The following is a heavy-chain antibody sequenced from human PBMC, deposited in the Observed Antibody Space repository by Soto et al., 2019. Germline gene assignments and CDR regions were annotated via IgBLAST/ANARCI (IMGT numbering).Heavy chain of an antibody. V-gene: IGHV4-31*03. CDR2: IYYSGST. Sequence: PSETLSLTCTVSGGSISSGGYYWSWIRQHPGKGLEWIGYIYYSGSTYYNPSLKSRVTISVDTSKNQFSLKLSSVTAADTAVYYCARVTGGYDSSGYYASFGYWGQGTLVTV. J-gene: IGHJ4*02. D-gene: IGHD3-22*01. CDR3: ARVTGGYDSSGYYASFGY. CDR1: GGSISSGGYY.